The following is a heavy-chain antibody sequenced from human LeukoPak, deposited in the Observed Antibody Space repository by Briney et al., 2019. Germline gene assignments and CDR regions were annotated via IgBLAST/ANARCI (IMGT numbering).Heavy chain of an antibody. CDR2: ISGSGGST. J-gene: IGHJ6*02. CDR1: GFTFSSYA. D-gene: IGHD7-27*01. V-gene: IGHV3-23*01. CDR3: AKPGVPSAYYYYGMDV. Sequence: PGGSLRLSCAASGFTFSSYAMRWVRQAPGKELEWVSAISGSGGSTYYADSVKGRFTISRDNSKNTLYLQMNSLRAEDTAVYYCAKPGVPSAYYYYGMDVWGQGTTVTVSS.